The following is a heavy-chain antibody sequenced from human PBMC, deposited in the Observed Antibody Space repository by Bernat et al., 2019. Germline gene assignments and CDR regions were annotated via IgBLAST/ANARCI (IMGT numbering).Heavy chain of an antibody. J-gene: IGHJ6*02. CDR3: ARALRCCSSTSCYHYYYYGMDV. CDR2: INAGNGNT. Sequence: QVQLVQSGAEVKKPGASVKVSCKASAYTFTSYAMHWVRQAPGQRLEWMGWINAGNGNTKYSQKFQGRVTLTRDTPASTACMELSSLRSEDTAVYYCARALRCCSSTSCYHYYYYGMDVWGQGTTVTVSS. V-gene: IGHV1-3*01. CDR1: AYTFTSYA. D-gene: IGHD2-2*01.